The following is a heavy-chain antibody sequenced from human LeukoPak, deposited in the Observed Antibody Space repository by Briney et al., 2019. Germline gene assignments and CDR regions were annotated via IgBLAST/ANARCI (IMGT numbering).Heavy chain of an antibody. CDR2: IYYSGST. J-gene: IGHJ4*02. D-gene: IGHD6-19*01. Sequence: PSETLSLTCTVSGGSISSYYWSWIRQLPGKGLEWIGYIYYSGSTNYNPFLKSRVTISVDTSKNQFSLKLSSVTAADTAVYYCARGGRSLQWPADYWGQGTLVTVSS. CDR3: ARGGRSLQWPADY. CDR1: GGSISSYY. V-gene: IGHV4-59*08.